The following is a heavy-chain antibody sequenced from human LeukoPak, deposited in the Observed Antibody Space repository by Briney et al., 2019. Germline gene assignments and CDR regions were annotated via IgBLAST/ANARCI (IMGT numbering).Heavy chain of an antibody. CDR3: ARGDVSLH. J-gene: IGHJ4*02. D-gene: IGHD5/OR15-5a*01. Sequence: GGSLRLSCAASGFTFSSYSMNWVCQAPGKGLEWVANIKQDGSEKKYVDSVKGRFTISRDNAKNSVYLQMNSLRAEDTAVYYCARGDVSLHWGQGTLVTVSS. V-gene: IGHV3-7*01. CDR2: IKQDGSEK. CDR1: GFTFSSYS.